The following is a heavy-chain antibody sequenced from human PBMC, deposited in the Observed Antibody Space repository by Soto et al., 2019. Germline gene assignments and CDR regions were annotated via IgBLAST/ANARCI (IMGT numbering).Heavy chain of an antibody. CDR2: ISGSGGST. Sequence: GGSLRLSCAAAGFTFSSYAMSWVRQAPGKGLEWVSAISGSGGSTYYADSVKGRFTISRDNSKNTLYLQMNSLRAEDTAVYYCAKHRSLGSPYYYYGMDVWGQGTTVTV. CDR1: GFTFSSYA. V-gene: IGHV3-23*01. J-gene: IGHJ6*02. CDR3: AKHRSLGSPYYYYGMDV. D-gene: IGHD3-16*01.